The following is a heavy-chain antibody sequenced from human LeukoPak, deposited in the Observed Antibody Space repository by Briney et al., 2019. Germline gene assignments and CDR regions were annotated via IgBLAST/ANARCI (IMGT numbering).Heavy chain of an antibody. D-gene: IGHD6-19*01. CDR2: IIPIFGTA. CDR3: ARILSSSWYEYFHH. V-gene: IGHV1-69*13. CDR1: GGTFSNYA. Sequence: GASVKVSCEASGGTFSNYAISWVRQAPGQGLEWMGAIIPIFGTANYAQKFQGRVTITADESTSTAYMELSSLRSEDTAVYYCARILSSSWYEYFHHWGQGTLVTVSS. J-gene: IGHJ1*01.